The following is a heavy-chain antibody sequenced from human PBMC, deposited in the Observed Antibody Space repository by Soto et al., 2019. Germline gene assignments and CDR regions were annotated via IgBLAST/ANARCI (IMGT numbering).Heavy chain of an antibody. CDR1: GFTFSSYG. Sequence: PGGSLRLSCAASGFTFSSYGMHWVRQAPGKGLEWVAVIWYDGSNKYYADSVKGRFTISRDNSKNTLYLQMNSLRAEDTAVYYCARAGYHYYYYMDVWGKGTTVTVSS. V-gene: IGHV3-33*01. CDR3: ARAGYHYYYYMDV. J-gene: IGHJ6*03. CDR2: IWYDGSNK.